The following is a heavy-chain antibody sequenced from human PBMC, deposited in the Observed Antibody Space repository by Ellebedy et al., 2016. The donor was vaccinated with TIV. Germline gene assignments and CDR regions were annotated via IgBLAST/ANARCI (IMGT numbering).Heavy chain of an antibody. Sequence: MPSETLSLTCTVSGGSISSYSWSWIRQPPGRGLEWIGYISYTGNTNYNPSLKSRVTISVDKSKNQFSLKVSSVTAADTALYYCARVGQELLREDDMNDVFDIWGQGTMVTVTS. CDR1: GGSISSYS. CDR3: ARVGQELLREDDMNDVFDI. V-gene: IGHV4-59*01. D-gene: IGHD2-15*01. J-gene: IGHJ3*02. CDR2: ISYTGNT.